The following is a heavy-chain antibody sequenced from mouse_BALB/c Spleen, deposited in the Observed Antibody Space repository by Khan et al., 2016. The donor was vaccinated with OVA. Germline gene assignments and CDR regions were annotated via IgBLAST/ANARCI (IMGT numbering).Heavy chain of an antibody. Sequence: QMQLEESGPGLVAPSQSLPITCTISGFSLTNYGVHWIRQPPGKGLEWLVVIWSDGSTTYNSALKSRLTISKDNSKSQVFLKMNSLQTDDTAMYFCARQPYYHYNIMDYWGQGTSVTVSS. CDR3: ARQPYYHYNIMDY. D-gene: IGHD2-10*01. J-gene: IGHJ4*01. CDR1: GFSLTNYG. CDR2: IWSDGST. V-gene: IGHV2-6-1*01.